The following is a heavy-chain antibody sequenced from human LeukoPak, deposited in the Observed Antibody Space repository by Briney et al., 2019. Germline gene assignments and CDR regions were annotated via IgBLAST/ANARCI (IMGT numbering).Heavy chain of an antibody. CDR1: GYTLTELS. CDR3: ASCSGGSCYSRDY. D-gene: IGHD2-15*01. J-gene: IGHJ4*02. CDR2: FDPEDGET. V-gene: IGHV1-24*01. Sequence: ASVKVSCKVSGYTLTELSMHWVRQAPGEGLEWMGGFDPEDGETIYAQKFQGRVTMTEDTSTDTAYMELSSLRSEDTAVYYCASCSGGSCYSRDYWGQGTLVTVSS.